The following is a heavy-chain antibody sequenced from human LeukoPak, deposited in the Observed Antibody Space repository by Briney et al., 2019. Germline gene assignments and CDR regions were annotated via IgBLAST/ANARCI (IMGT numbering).Heavy chain of an antibody. CDR3: AIMHGYYDGSGFWVQ. CDR2: ISPSGDRT. D-gene: IGHD3-22*01. CDR1: GFNFSSHS. J-gene: IGHJ4*02. V-gene: IGHV3-23*01. Sequence: GGSLRLSCEASGFNFSSHSMTWVRQAPGKGLEWVSFISPSGDRTSNADSVEGRFTISRDNTRNTLYLQMNSLRDEDTGVYYCAIMHGYYDGSGFWVQWGQGTLVTVSS.